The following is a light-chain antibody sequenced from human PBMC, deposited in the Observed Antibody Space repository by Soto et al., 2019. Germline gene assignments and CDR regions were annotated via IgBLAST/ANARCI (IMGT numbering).Light chain of an antibody. Sequence: QSVLTQTPSVSGAPGQRVTISCTGTNSNIGAGYDVHWYQHLPGRAPKLLIFGNTNRPSGVPDRFSGSKSGTSASLAITGLQPEDEADYYCQSFDNCLNGFYVFGSGTKVTVL. CDR3: QSFDNCLNGFYV. CDR1: NSNIGAGYD. CDR2: GNT. V-gene: IGLV1-40*01. J-gene: IGLJ1*01.